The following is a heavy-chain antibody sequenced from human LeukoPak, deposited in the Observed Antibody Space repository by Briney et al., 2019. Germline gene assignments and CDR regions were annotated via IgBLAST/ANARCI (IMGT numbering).Heavy chain of an antibody. Sequence: PGGSLRLSCAASGFTFSTFAMIWVRQPPGKGLEWVSSIFPSGGEIHYADSVRGRFTISRDNSKSTLSLQMNSLRAEDTAVYYCARAGGYSGYDLNYWGQGTLVTVSS. CDR2: IFPSGGEI. V-gene: IGHV3-23*01. D-gene: IGHD5-12*01. J-gene: IGHJ4*02. CDR3: ARAGGYSGYDLNY. CDR1: GFTFSTFA.